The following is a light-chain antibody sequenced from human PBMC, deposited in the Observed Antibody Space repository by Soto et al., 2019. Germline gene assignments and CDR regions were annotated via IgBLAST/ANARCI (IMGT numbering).Light chain of an antibody. V-gene: IGKV3-15*01. CDR3: QQYNNWPSWT. CDR2: GAS. J-gene: IGKJ1*01. Sequence: VLTQSPATLSLYQGERATLSCRASQSVSSNLAWYQQEPGQAPRLLIYGASTRATGIPARFSGSGSGTEFTLTISSLQSEDFAVYYCQQYNNWPSWTFGQGTKVDIK. CDR1: QSVSSN.